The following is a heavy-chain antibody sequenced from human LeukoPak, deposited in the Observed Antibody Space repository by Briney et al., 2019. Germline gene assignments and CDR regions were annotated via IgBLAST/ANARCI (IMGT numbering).Heavy chain of an antibody. CDR3: AKVEFSMRVVVGGLNY. Sequence: DPGGSLRLSCAASGFTFSDYYMSWVRQAPGKVLEWVSGISGSGGSTYYADSVKGRFTISRDNSKNTLYLQMNSLRAEDTAVYYCAKVEFSMRVVVGGLNYWGQGTLVSVSS. CDR2: ISGSGGST. CDR1: GFTFSDYY. V-gene: IGHV3-23*01. J-gene: IGHJ4*02. D-gene: IGHD3-22*01.